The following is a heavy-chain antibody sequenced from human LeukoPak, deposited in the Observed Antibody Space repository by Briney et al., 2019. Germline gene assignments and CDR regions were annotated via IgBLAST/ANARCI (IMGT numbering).Heavy chain of an antibody. CDR2: IYYRGST. J-gene: IGHJ4*02. Sequence: SETLSLTCTVSGGSISSSSYYWGWLRQPPGKGLEWIGSIYYRGSTYYNPSLRSRITLSLDTSKGQFSLSLSSVTAADTAVYYCARTGDSSGYYRNAIDYWGQGTLVTVSS. D-gene: IGHD3-22*01. CDR1: GGSISSSSYY. CDR3: ARTGDSSGYYRNAIDY. V-gene: IGHV4-39*07.